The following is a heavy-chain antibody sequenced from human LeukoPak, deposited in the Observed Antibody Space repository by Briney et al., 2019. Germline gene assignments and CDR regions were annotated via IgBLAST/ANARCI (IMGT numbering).Heavy chain of an antibody. Sequence: HPGGSLRLSCAASGFTLSSYAMSWVRQAPGKGLEWVSAISGSGGSTYYADSVKGRFTISRDNAKNSLYLQMNSLRAEDTALYYCAKGYDSSGYYYNYYYGMDVWGQGTTVTVSS. V-gene: IGHV3-23*01. CDR2: ISGSGGST. CDR3: AKGYDSSGYYYNYYYGMDV. D-gene: IGHD3-22*01. CDR1: GFTLSSYA. J-gene: IGHJ6*02.